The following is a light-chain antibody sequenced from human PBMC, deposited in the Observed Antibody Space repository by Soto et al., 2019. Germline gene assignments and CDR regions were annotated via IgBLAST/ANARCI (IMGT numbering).Light chain of an antibody. CDR2: KAS. Sequence: DIQMTQSPSTLSASVGDRVTITCRASQRISSWLAWYQQKPGKAPKLLIYKASSLEIGVPSRFRGSGSGTEFTLTISSLQPDDFATYYCQQYNSYSRTFGQGTKVEI. V-gene: IGKV1-5*03. CDR3: QQYNSYSRT. J-gene: IGKJ1*01. CDR1: QRISSW.